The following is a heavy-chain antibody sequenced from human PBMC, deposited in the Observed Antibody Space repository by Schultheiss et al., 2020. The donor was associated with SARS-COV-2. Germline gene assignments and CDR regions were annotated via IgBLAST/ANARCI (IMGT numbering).Heavy chain of an antibody. CDR1: GYIFTGYY. CDR3: ATVRYDSSGLHY. D-gene: IGHD3-22*01. J-gene: IGHJ4*02. V-gene: IGHV1-2*02. CDR2: INPNSGGT. Sequence: ASVKVSCKASGYIFTGYYIHWVRQATGQGLEWMGWINPNSGGTNYAQKFQGRVTMTRDTSISTAYMELSRMRSEDTAVYYCATVRYDSSGLHYWGQGTLVTVSS.